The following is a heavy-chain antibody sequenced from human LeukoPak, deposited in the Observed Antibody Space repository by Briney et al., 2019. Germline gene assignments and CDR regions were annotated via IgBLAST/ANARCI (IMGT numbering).Heavy chain of an antibody. V-gene: IGHV4-59*08. J-gene: IGHJ4*02. CDR3: ARRGYFDY. CDR1: GGSISSYC. CDR2: IYYSGST. D-gene: IGHD3-16*01. Sequence: SETLSLTCTVSGGSISSYCWSWIRQPPGKGLEWIGYIYYSGSTNYNPSLKSRVTISVDTSKNQFSLKLSSVTAADTAVYYCARRGYFDYWGQGTLVTVSS.